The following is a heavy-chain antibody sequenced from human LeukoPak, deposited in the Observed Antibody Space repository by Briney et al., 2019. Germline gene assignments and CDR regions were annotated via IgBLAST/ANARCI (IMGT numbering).Heavy chain of an antibody. CDR3: ARGVYYGSGTTGFDY. CDR2: IYPGDSDT. D-gene: IGHD3-10*01. J-gene: IGHJ4*02. V-gene: IGHV5-51*01. Sequence: ASVKVSCKASGYTFTSYWVGWVRQMPGKGLEWMGIIYPGDSDTRYSPSFQGQVTISADKSISTAYLQWSSLKASDTAMYYCARGVYYGSGTTGFDYWGQGTLVTVSS. CDR1: GYTFTSYW.